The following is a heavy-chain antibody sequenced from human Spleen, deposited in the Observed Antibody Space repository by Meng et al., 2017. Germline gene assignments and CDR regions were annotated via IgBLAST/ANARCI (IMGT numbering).Heavy chain of an antibody. Sequence: LQVWGLGLVKPSKTLSLTCTVSGGSISTSSYYGTWIRQVPGKGMECIGYIYYSGTTNYKPSLKRRITISVDTAKNQFSLKLNSVTAADTAVYYCARGRGRGSPNWFDAWGHGTLVTVSS. CDR2: IYYSGTT. CDR1: GGSISTSSYY. CDR3: ARGRGRGSPNWFDA. J-gene: IGHJ5*01. D-gene: IGHD3-10*01. V-gene: IGHV4-31*03.